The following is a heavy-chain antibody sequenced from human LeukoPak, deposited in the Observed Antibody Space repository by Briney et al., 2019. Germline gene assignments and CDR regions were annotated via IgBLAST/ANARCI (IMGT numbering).Heavy chain of an antibody. Sequence: SETPSLTCAVSGYSICSGYYWGWIRQPPGKGLEWIGSIYHSGSTYYNPSLKSRVTISVDTSKNQFSLKLSSVTAADTAVYYCARHSTSSTTDAFDIWGQGTMVTVSS. CDR3: ARHSTSSTTDAFDI. CDR1: GYSICSGYY. J-gene: IGHJ3*02. V-gene: IGHV4-38-2*01. CDR2: IYHSGST. D-gene: IGHD6-13*01.